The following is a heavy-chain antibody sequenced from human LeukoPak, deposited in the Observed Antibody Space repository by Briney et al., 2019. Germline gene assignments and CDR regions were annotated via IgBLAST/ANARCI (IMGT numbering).Heavy chain of an antibody. CDR2: INPNSGGT. J-gene: IGHJ5*02. Sequence: ASVKVSCKASGYTFTGYYMHWVRQAPGQGLEWMGRINPNSGGTNYAQKFQGRVTMTRDTSISTAYMELSRLRSDDTAMYYCARRGKWLTQRNWFDPWGQGTLVAVSS. D-gene: IGHD6-19*01. CDR1: GYTFTGYY. V-gene: IGHV1-2*06. CDR3: ARRGKWLTQRNWFDP.